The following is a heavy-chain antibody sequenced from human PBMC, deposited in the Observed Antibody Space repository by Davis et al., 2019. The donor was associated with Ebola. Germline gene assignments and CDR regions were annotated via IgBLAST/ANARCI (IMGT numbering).Heavy chain of an antibody. Sequence: ASVKVSCKASEYTFIGYYIHWVRQAPGQGREWMGRINPNRGGTNYAQKFQGRVTMTRDTSISPAYMELSRLRSDDTAVYYCARPRGAYYYYYGLDVWGKGTTVTVSS. CDR2: INPNRGGT. V-gene: IGHV1-2*06. CDR1: EYTFIGYY. J-gene: IGHJ6*04. CDR3: ARPRGAYYYYYGLDV.